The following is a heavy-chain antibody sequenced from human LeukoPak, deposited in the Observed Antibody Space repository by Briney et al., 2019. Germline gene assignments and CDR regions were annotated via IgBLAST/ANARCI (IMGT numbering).Heavy chain of an antibody. CDR1: GGSISSYY. V-gene: IGHV4-59*01. D-gene: IGHD6-19*01. J-gene: IGHJ4*02. Sequence: SETLSLTCTVSGGSISSYYWSWIRQPPGKGLEWIGYIYYSGSTNYNPSLKSRVTISVDTSKNQFSLKLSSVTAADTAVYYCARGVRIAVAGTGFDYWGQGTLVTVSS. CDR2: IYYSGST. CDR3: ARGVRIAVAGTGFDY.